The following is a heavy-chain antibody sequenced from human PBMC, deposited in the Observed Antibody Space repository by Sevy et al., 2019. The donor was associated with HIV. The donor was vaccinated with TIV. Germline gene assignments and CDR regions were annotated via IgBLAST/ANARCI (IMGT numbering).Heavy chain of an antibody. V-gene: IGHV1-18*01. J-gene: IGHJ4*02. CDR3: ARAYCSGGSCFSLAF. CDR1: VYTFSTYR. CDR2: ISPHNGDT. D-gene: IGHD2-15*01. Sequence: ASVKVSCKVSVYTFSTYRITWVRQAPGQGLQWMGWISPHNGDTNYAQKLQGRVSMITDSSTTTAYMELKSLRSDDTAVYYCARAYCSGGSCFSLAFWGQGTLVTVSS.